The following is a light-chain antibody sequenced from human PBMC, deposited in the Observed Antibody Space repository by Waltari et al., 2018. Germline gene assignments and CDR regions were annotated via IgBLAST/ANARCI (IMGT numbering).Light chain of an antibody. V-gene: IGKV3-15*01. CDR1: QSISIY. CDR3: QQYYDGRT. Sequence: EIVMTQSPATLSVSPGQRATLPCRASQSISIYLAWFQQKPGQAPRLLLYHASTRATGIPARLSGSGSGTEFTLTISSLQSEDFAVYYCQQYYDGRTFGQGTKLEIK. CDR2: HAS. J-gene: IGKJ2*01.